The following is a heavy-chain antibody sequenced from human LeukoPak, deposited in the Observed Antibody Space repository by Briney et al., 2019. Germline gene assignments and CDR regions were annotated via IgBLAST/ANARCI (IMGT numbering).Heavy chain of an antibody. Sequence: GESLKISRKGSGYTFTNYWIGWVRQVPGKGLEWMGIIYPGDSDTRYSPSFEGQVTISADKSSSTAYLQWSSLKASDTAMYYCARRESSGSIDDWGQGTLVTVSS. V-gene: IGHV5-51*01. CDR2: IYPGDSDT. J-gene: IGHJ4*02. CDR1: GYTFTNYW. D-gene: IGHD6-19*01. CDR3: ARRESSGSIDD.